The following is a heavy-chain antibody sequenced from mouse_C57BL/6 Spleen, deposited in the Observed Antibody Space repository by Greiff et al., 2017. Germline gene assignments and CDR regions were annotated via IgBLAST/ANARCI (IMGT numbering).Heavy chain of an antibody. CDR1: GYAFSSSW. Sequence: QVQLQQSGPELVKPGASVKISCKASGYAFSSSWMNWVKQRPGKGLEWIGRIYPGDGDTNYNGRFKGKATLTADKSSSTAYMQLSSLTSEDSAVYCCASYYYAMDYWGQGASVTV. V-gene: IGHV1-82*01. CDR3: ASYYYAMDY. J-gene: IGHJ4*01. CDR2: IYPGDGDT.